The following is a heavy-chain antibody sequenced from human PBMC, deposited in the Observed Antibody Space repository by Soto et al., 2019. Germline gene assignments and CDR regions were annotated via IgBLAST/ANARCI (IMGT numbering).Heavy chain of an antibody. Sequence: QVQLQESGPGLVKPSQTLSLTCNVSGGYIGSGGYYWSWIRQHPGKDLEWIGYIYYTGSTYYNRSLRSRVSMSVDTSKNLFSLKLTSVTAAETAVYYCARDRRSAHGTRGSIDPWGQGTMVTVSA. CDR1: GGYIGSGGYY. CDR3: ARDRRSAHGTRGSIDP. CDR2: IYYTGST. V-gene: IGHV4-31*03. J-gene: IGHJ5*02. D-gene: IGHD6-13*01.